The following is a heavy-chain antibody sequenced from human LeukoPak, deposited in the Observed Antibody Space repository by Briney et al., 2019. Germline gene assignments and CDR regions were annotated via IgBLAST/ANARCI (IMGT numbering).Heavy chain of an antibody. D-gene: IGHD5-18*01. CDR1: GYTFTSYY. V-gene: IGHV1-46*01. CDR2: INPSGGST. CDR3: ARDQTAMPFRSALPGVPDY. J-gene: IGHJ4*02. Sequence: GASVKVSCKASGYTFTSYYMHWVRRAPGRGLEWMGIINPSGGSTSYAQKFQGRVTMTRDTSTSAVYMELSSLRSEDTAVYYCARDQTAMPFRSALPGVPDYWGQGTLVTVSS.